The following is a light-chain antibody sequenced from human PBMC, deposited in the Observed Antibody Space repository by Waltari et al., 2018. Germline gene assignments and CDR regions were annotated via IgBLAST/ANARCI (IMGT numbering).Light chain of an antibody. CDR3: QQYNSYPWT. J-gene: IGKJ1*01. V-gene: IGKV1-5*03. CDR2: KAS. CDR1: QNINSW. Sequence: DIQMTQSPSTLSASVGDRVTITCRASQNINSWLAWYQQEPGKAPKLLIYKASSLESGVPSRFSGSGSGTDFTLTISSLQPDDFATYYCQQYNSYPWTFGLGTKVEI.